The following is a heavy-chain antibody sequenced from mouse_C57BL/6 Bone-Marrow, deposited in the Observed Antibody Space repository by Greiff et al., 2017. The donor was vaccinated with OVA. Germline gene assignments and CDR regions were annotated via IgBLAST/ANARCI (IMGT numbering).Heavy chain of an antibody. V-gene: IGHV1-52*01. CDR1: GYTFTSYW. CDR3: ARSPYGRYFDV. CDR2: IDPSDSET. D-gene: IGHD1-1*01. Sequence: QVQLQQPGAELVRPGSSVKLSRKASGYTFTSYWMHWVKQRPIQGLEWIGNIDPSDSETHYNQKFKDKATLTVDKSTSTAYMQLSSLTSEDSAVYYCARSPYGRYFDVWGTGTTVTVSS. J-gene: IGHJ1*03.